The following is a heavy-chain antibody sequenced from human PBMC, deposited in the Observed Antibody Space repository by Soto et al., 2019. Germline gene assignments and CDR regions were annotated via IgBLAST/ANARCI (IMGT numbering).Heavy chain of an antibody. D-gene: IGHD5-12*01. J-gene: IGHJ5*02. CDR3: ARGWLKGGWFDP. Sequence: PSETLSLTCNVSGGAISRYYWTWIRQPPGKGLEWIGEINHSGSTNYNPSLKSRVTISVDTSKNQFSLKLSSVTAADTAVYYCARGWLKGGWFDPWGQGTLVTVSS. CDR1: GGAISRYY. V-gene: IGHV4-34*01. CDR2: INHSGST.